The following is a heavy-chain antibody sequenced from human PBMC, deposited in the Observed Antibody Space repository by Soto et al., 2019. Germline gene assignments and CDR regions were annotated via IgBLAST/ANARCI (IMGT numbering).Heavy chain of an antibody. Sequence: SETLSLTCTVSGGSISSYYWSWIRQPPGKGLEWIGYIYYSGSTNYNPSLKSRVTISVDTSKNQFSLKLSSVTAADTAVYYCARDLSPYGDYGFDYWGQGTLVTVSS. CDR3: ARDLSPYGDYGFDY. J-gene: IGHJ4*02. V-gene: IGHV4-59*01. D-gene: IGHD4-17*01. CDR2: IYYSGST. CDR1: GGSISSYY.